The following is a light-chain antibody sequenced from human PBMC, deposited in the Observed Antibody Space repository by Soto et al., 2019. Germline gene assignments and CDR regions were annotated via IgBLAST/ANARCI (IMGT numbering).Light chain of an antibody. CDR1: QSVSNS. CDR2: DKS. Sequence: EIVLTQFPATLSLSPGERATLSCRASQSVSNSLAWYQQKPGQAPSLLIYDKSNRATGIPARFSGSGSGTDFTLTISSLEPEDFAVYYCQQRSNWPPMYTFGQGTKLEIK. J-gene: IGKJ2*01. CDR3: QQRSNWPPMYT. V-gene: IGKV3-11*01.